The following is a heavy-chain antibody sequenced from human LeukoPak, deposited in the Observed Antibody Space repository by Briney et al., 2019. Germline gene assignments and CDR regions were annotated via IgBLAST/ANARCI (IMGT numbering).Heavy chain of an antibody. J-gene: IGHJ4*02. V-gene: IGHV3-21*01. D-gene: IGHD2-15*01. Sequence: PGGSLRLSCAASGFTFSSYSMNWVRQAPGKGLEWVSSISSSSSYIYYADSVKGRFTISRDNAKNSPYLQMNSLRAEDTAVYYCASYCSGGSCYSADFDYWGQGTLVTVSS. CDR3: ASYCSGGSCYSADFDY. CDR1: GFTFSSYS. CDR2: ISSSSSYI.